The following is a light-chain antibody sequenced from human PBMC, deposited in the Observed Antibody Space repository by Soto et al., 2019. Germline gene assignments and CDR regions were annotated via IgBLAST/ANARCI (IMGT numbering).Light chain of an antibody. CDR3: SSYTSSSTLYV. CDR1: SSDVGGYNY. V-gene: IGLV2-14*01. CDR2: EVS. Sequence: QSGRSQPSSLSVSPGQSITISCTGTSSDVGGYNYVSWYQQHPGKAPKLMIYEVSNRPSGVSNRSSGSKSGDTASLTISGLQAEDEADYYCSSYTSSSTLYVFGTGTKVTVL. J-gene: IGLJ1*01.